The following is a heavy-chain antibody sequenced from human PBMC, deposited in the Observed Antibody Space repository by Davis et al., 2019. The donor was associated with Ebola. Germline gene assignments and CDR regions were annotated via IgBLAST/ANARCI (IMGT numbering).Heavy chain of an antibody. CDR2: GTSADT. Sequence: GESLKISCSASGFIFSTYVMSWVRQAPGKGLEWVSTYGTSADTYYADSVKGRFTISRDNSKNTLYLQMNGLRVEDTAIYYCAKDNRNIWSEVWGQGTTVTLSS. CDR3: AKDNRNIWSEV. J-gene: IGHJ6*02. CDR1: GFIFSTYV. D-gene: IGHD2/OR15-2a*01. V-gene: IGHV3-23*01.